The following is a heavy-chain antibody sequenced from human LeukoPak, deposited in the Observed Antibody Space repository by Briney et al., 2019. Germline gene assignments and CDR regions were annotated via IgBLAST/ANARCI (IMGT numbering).Heavy chain of an antibody. CDR3: ARAGRFYGGSRNFDY. J-gene: IGHJ4*02. CDR2: IYYSGST. D-gene: IGHD1-26*01. V-gene: IGHV4-30-4*08. Sequence: SETLSLTCTVSGGSISSGDYYWSWIRQPPGKGLEWIGYIYYSGSTYYNPSLKSRVTISVDTSKNQFSLKLSSVTAADTAVYYCARAGRFYGGSRNFDYWGQGTLVTVSS. CDR1: GGSISSGDYY.